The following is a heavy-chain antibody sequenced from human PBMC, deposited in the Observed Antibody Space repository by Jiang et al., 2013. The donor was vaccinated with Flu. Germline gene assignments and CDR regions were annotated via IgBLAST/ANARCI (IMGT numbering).Heavy chain of an antibody. Sequence: TCTVSGGSVSSGSYYWSWIRQPPGKGLEWIGYIYYSGSTNYNPSLKSRVTISVDTSKNQFSLKLSSVTAADTAVYYCARDWRNWNDVSVIDYWGQGTLVTVSS. V-gene: IGHV4-61*01. J-gene: IGHJ4*02. D-gene: IGHD1-20*01. CDR2: IYYSGST. CDR1: GGSVSSGSYY. CDR3: ARDWRNWNDVSVIDY.